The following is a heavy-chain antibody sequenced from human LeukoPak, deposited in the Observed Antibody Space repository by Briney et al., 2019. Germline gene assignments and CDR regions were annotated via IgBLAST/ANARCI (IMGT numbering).Heavy chain of an antibody. D-gene: IGHD3-16*01. CDR3: ARSRRGTAFDY. CDR1: GFTFSSDG. V-gene: IGHV3-33*01. CDR2: IWYDGSNK. Sequence: GRSLRLSCAASGFTFSSDGMHWVRQAPGKGLEWVAVIWYDGSNKYYADSVKGRFTISRDNSKNTLYLQMNSLRAEDTAVYYCARSRRGTAFDYWGQGTLVTVSS. J-gene: IGHJ4*02.